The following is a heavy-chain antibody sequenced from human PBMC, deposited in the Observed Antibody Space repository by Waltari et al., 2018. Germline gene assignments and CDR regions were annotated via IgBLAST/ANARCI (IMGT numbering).Heavy chain of an antibody. CDR1: GGTLNA. CDR3: AREVIKRAGPDS. V-gene: IGHV1-69*04. Sequence: QVQLVQSGAAVKRPGSSVKVYCTASGGTLNAIFWVRQAHGQGLELMGGIVPDLRITNYPQKFEDRVIITADTSTNTAYLELRRLRSADTAVYYCAREVIKRAGPDSWGQGTLVTVSS. J-gene: IGHJ4*02. D-gene: IGHD2-21*01. CDR2: IVPDLRIT.